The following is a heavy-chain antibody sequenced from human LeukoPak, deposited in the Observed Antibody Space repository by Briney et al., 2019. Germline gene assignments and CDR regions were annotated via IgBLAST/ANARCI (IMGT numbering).Heavy chain of an antibody. J-gene: IGHJ3*02. Sequence: ASVKVSCKASGYTFTSYGISWVRQAPGQGLEWMGWISAYNGNTNYAQKLQGRVTMTTDTSTGTAYMELRSLRSDDTAVYYCAREGSYYGPKRAFDIWGQGTMVTVSS. D-gene: IGHD1-26*01. CDR2: ISAYNGNT. V-gene: IGHV1-18*01. CDR3: AREGSYYGPKRAFDI. CDR1: GYTFTSYG.